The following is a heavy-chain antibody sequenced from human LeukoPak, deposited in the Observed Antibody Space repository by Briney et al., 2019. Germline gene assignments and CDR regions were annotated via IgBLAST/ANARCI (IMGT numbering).Heavy chain of an antibody. CDR2: ISSSGSTI. CDR1: GFTFSSYS. V-gene: IGHV3-48*04. J-gene: IGHJ6*03. D-gene: IGHD1-26*01. Sequence: GGSLRLSCAASGFTFSSYSMNWVRQAPGKGLEWVSYISSSGSTIYYADSVKGRFTISRDNAKNSLYLQMNSLRAEDTAVYYCASGSYHYYYMDVWGKGTTVTISS. CDR3: ASGSYHYYYMDV.